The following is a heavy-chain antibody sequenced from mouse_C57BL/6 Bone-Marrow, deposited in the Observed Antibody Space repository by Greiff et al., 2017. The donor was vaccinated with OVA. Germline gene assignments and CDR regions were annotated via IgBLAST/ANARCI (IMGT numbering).Heavy chain of an antibody. D-gene: IGHD2-3*01. CDR1: GFTFSSYA. J-gene: IGHJ4*01. CDR3: AREGDGYSYAMDY. Sequence: DVMLVESGGGLVKPGGSLKLSCAASGFTFSSYAMSWVRQTPEKRLEWVATISDGGSYTYYPDNVKGRFTISRDNAKNNLYLQMSHLKSEDTAMYYCAREGDGYSYAMDYWGQGTSVTVSS. CDR2: ISDGGSYT. V-gene: IGHV5-4*01.